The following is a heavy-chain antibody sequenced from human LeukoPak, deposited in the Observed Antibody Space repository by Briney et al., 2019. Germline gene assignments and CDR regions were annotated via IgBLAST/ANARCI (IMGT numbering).Heavy chain of an antibody. CDR1: GYTFTSYY. J-gene: IGHJ6*02. D-gene: IGHD2-15*01. Sequence: ASVKVSCKASGYTFTSYYMHWVRQAPGQGLEWMGIINPSGGSTSYAQKFQGRVTMTRDTSTSTVYMELSSLRSEDTAVYYCAREMGCSGGSCYSRYYGMDVWGQGTTVTVSS. CDR2: INPSGGST. CDR3: AREMGCSGGSCYSRYYGMDV. V-gene: IGHV1-46*01.